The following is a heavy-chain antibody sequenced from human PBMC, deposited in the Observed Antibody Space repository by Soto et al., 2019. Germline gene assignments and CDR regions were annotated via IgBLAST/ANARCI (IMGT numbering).Heavy chain of an antibody. J-gene: IGHJ4*02. D-gene: IGHD2-21*02. CDR3: AKEYGGADCALDF. CDR2: ISDGGGST. CDR1: GFSFSSYA. Sequence: PGGSLRLSCAASGFSFSSYAMSWVRQAPGKGLEWVSSISDGGGSTNYADSVRGRFTIARDRSKNTLYLHMISLRAEDTAVYYCAKEYGGADCALDFWGQGALVTVSS. V-gene: IGHV3-23*01.